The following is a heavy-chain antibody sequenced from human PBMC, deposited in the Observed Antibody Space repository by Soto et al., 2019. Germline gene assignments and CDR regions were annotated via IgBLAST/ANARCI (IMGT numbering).Heavy chain of an antibody. CDR3: TTVLALYDSSGEYYFDY. CDR1: GFTFSNAW. CDR2: IKSKTDGGTT. Sequence: GGSLRLSCAASGFTFSNAWMSWVRQAPGKGLEWVGRIKSKTDGGTTDYAAPVKGGFTISRDDSKNTLYLQMNSLKTEDTAVYYCTTVLALYDSSGEYYFDYWGQGTLVTVSS. V-gene: IGHV3-15*01. J-gene: IGHJ4*02. D-gene: IGHD3-22*01.